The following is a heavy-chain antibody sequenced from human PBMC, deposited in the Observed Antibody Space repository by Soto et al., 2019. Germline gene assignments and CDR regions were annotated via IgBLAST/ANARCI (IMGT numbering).Heavy chain of an antibody. J-gene: IGHJ4*02. CDR3: ARVLEFRDGYISHFDF. V-gene: IGHV1-69*01. D-gene: IGHD1-1*01. Sequence: QVQLVQSGAEVKKPGSSVKISCKASGGTFRNYPFSWVRQAPGQGLEWMGGIIPIFGTPNYAQKFKGRVTITAYESTTTVYMELSSLRSDDAAVYYCARVLEFRDGYISHFDFWGQGTLVTVSS. CDR2: IIPIFGTP. CDR1: GGTFRNYP.